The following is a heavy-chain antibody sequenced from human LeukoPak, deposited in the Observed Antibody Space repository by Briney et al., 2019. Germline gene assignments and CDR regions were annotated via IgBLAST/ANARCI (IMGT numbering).Heavy chain of an antibody. V-gene: IGHV3-30*18. Sequence: GGSLRLSCAASGFTFSSYSMNWVRQAPGKGLEWVAVISYDGSNKYYTNSVKGRFTISRDNYKNTLYLQINSLRAEDTAVYYCAKDRTAGYDGLVDYWGQGTLVTVSS. CDR2: ISYDGSNK. CDR3: AKDRTAGYDGLVDY. J-gene: IGHJ4*02. CDR1: GFTFSSYS. D-gene: IGHD5-12*01.